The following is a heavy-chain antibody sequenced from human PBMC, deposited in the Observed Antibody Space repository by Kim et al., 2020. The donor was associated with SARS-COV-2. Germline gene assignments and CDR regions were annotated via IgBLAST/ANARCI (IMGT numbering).Heavy chain of an antibody. D-gene: IGHD3-3*01. J-gene: IGHJ4*02. Sequence: SETLSLTCTVSGGSISSSSYYWGWIRQPPGKGLEWIGSIYYSGSTYYNPSLKSRVTISVDTSKNQFSLKLSSVTAADTAVYYCARQISGYDFWSGYCIDYWGQGTLVTVSS. CDR1: GGSISSSSYY. V-gene: IGHV4-39*01. CDR2: IYYSGST. CDR3: ARQISGYDFWSGYCIDY.